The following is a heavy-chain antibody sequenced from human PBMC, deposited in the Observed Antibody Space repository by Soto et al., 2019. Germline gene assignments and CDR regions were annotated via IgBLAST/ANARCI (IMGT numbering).Heavy chain of an antibody. D-gene: IGHD2-15*01. V-gene: IGHV4-34*01. CDR1: GGSFSGYY. CDR3: ASGRKQASNCSGGSCSRASLAVSPHNGHY. J-gene: IGHJ4*02. CDR2: INHSGST. Sequence: SETLSLTCAVYGGSFSGYYWSWIRQPPGKGLEWIGEINHSGSTNYNPSLKSRVTISVDTSKNQFSLKLSSVTAADTAVYYCASGRKQASNCSGGSCSRASLAVSPHNGHYWGQGTLVTVSS.